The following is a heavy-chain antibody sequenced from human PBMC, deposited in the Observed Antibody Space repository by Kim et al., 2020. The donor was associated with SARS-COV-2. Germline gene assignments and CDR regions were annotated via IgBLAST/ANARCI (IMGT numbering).Heavy chain of an antibody. CDR1: GGSISSYY. V-gene: IGHV4-59*01. CDR3: ARGGDGYSSSWVLSYFDY. Sequence: SETLSLTCTVSGGSISSYYWSWIRKPPGKGLEWIGYIYYSGSTNYNPSLKSRVTISVDTSKNQFSLKLSSVTAADTAVYYCARGGDGYSSSWVLSYFDYWGQGTLVTVSS. CDR2: IYYSGST. D-gene: IGHD6-13*01. J-gene: IGHJ4*02.